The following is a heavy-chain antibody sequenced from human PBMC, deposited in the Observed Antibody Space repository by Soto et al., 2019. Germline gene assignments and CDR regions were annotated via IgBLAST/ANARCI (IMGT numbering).Heavy chain of an antibody. J-gene: IGHJ6*02. V-gene: IGHV3-23*01. CDR2: ITGSGGTT. Sequence: EVQLLESGGDLVQPGGSLRLSCAASGFTFSSYAMSWVRQAPGKGLEWVSSITGSGGTTFYADSVKGRLTISRDNSKNTLYVQMDILRAEDTAVYYCAKDLSPNMDCMDVWGPGTTVTVSS. CDR3: AKDLSPNMDCMDV. D-gene: IGHD3-10*01. CDR1: GFTFSSYA.